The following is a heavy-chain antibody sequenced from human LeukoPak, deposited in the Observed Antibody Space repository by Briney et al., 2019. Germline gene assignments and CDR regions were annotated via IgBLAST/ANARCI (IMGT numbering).Heavy chain of an antibody. Sequence: YADSVKGRFTISRDNSKNTLYLQMNSLRAEDTAVYYCARVGRWFDPWGQGTLVTVSS. J-gene: IGHJ5*02. V-gene: IGHV3-23*01. CDR3: ARVGRWFDP. D-gene: IGHD1-26*01.